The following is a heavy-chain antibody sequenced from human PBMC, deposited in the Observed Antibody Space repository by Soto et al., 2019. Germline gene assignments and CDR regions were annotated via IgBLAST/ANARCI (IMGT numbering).Heavy chain of an antibody. J-gene: IGHJ5*02. CDR3: ARDNGMAGSFDP. Sequence: GGSLRLSCAASGFTFSSYSMNWARQAPGKGLEWIAYITSSSTTIFYADSVKGRFTISRDNAKSSLYLQMDSLRDEDTAVYYCARDNGMAGSFDPWGQGTLVTVSS. V-gene: IGHV3-48*02. D-gene: IGHD2-8*01. CDR1: GFTFSSYS. CDR2: ITSSSTTI.